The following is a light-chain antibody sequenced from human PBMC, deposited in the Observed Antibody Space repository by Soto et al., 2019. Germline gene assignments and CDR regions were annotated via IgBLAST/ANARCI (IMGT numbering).Light chain of an antibody. Sequence: EIVMTQSPATLSVSPGERATLSCRASQSVSGNLAWHQQKPGRAPRLLIYAASTRATGIPARFSGSGSGTEFTLTISSLQSEDFAVYYCQQYNNWPLTFGQGTRLEIK. J-gene: IGKJ5*01. CDR3: QQYNNWPLT. V-gene: IGKV3D-15*01. CDR1: QSVSGN. CDR2: AAS.